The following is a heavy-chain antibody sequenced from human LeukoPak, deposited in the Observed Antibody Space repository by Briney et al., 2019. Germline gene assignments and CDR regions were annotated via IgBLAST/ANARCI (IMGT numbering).Heavy chain of an antibody. D-gene: IGHD3-16*01. CDR2: IYYSGST. J-gene: IGHJ4*02. Sequence: PSETLSLTCTVSGGSISSSSYYWGWIRQPPGKGLEWIGSIYYSGSTYYNPSLKSRVTISVDTSKNQFSLKLSSVTAADTAVYYCARQQYDYVWGSYGYWGQGTLVTVSS. CDR1: GGSISSSSYY. CDR3: ARQQYDYVWGSYGY. V-gene: IGHV4-39*01.